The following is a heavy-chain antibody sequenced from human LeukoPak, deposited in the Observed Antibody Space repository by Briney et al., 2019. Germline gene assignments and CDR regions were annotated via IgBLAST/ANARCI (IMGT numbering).Heavy chain of an antibody. Sequence: PSETLSLTCAVYGGSFSGYYWSWIHQPPGKGLEWIGEINHSGGTNYNPSLKSRVTISVDTSKNQFSLKLSSVTAADTAVYYCARGSRRAYSSSWYYYWGQGTLVTVSS. CDR3: ARGSRRAYSSSWYYY. CDR2: INHSGGT. D-gene: IGHD6-13*01. CDR1: GGSFSGYY. V-gene: IGHV4-34*01. J-gene: IGHJ4*02.